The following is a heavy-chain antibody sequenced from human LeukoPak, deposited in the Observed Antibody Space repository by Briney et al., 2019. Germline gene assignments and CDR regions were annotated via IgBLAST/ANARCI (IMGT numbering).Heavy chain of an antibody. CDR3: ARQGPTFGVAISDAFDI. CDR1: GGSISSYY. D-gene: IGHD3-3*01. V-gene: IGHV4-4*09. CDR2: IYTSGST. Sequence: PSETLSLTCTVSGGSISSYYWSWIRQPPGKGLEWIGYIYTSGSTNYNPSLKSRVTISVDTSKNQFSLKLSSVTAADTAVYYCARQGPTFGVAISDAFDIWGQGTMVTVSS. J-gene: IGHJ3*02.